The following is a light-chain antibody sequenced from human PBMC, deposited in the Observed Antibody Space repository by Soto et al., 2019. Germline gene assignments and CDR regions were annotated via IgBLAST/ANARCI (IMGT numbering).Light chain of an antibody. Sequence: DIQMTQSPSSLSASVGDRVTITCRESQSIRSYLNWYQQKQGKAPKIXIYAASSLQSGVPSRFSGSGSGTDFTLTISSLQPEDFATYYCQQSFSTTQTFGQGTKVDIK. CDR1: QSIRSY. CDR3: QQSFSTTQT. J-gene: IGKJ1*01. CDR2: AAS. V-gene: IGKV1-39*01.